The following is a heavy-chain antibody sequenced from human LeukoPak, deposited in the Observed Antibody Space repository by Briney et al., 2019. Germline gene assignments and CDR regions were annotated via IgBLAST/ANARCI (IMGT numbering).Heavy chain of an antibody. CDR2: VKQDGTEK. CDR3: ARVRGYSGYAFDY. J-gene: IGHJ4*02. D-gene: IGHD5-12*01. V-gene: IGHV3-7*04. CDR1: GFTFSDFR. Sequence: PGGSLRLSCAASGFTFSDFRMSWVRKAPGKGLEWVASVKQDGTEKYYVDSVKGRFTISRDNAKNSLYLQMNSLRAEDTAIYYCARVRGYSGYAFDYWGQGTPVTVSS.